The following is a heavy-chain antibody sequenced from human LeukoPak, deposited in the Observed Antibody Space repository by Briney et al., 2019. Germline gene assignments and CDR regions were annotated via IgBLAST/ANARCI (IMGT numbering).Heavy chain of an antibody. CDR3: ARGCRAAKYYDYVWGSYPLDY. CDR1: GASFSGYY. J-gene: IGHJ4*02. CDR2: INHSGST. D-gene: IGHD3-16*02. V-gene: IGHV4-34*01. Sequence: SSETLSLTCAVYGASFSGYYWSWIRQPPGKGLEWIGEINHSGSTNYNPSLKSRVTISVDTSKNQFSLQLTTVTAAAPTEYYFARGCRAAKYYDYVWGSYPLDYWGEGTLVSVSS.